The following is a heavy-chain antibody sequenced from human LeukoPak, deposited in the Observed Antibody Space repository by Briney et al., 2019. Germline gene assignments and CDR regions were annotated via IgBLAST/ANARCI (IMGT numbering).Heavy chain of an antibody. CDR3: AKDKDVGYSYGFDY. CDR1: GFTFSSHS. V-gene: IGHV3-7*01. CDR2: VKEDGSEE. Sequence: QPGGSLRLSCAASGFTFSSHSMSWVRQAPGKGLEWVANVKEDGSEENYVDSVKGRFTISRDNAVKSLYLQMNGLRAEDTAVYYCAKDKDVGYSYGFDYWGQGTLVTVSS. D-gene: IGHD5-18*01. J-gene: IGHJ4*02.